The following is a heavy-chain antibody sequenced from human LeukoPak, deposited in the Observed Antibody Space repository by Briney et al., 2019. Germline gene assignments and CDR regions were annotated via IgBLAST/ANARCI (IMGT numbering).Heavy chain of an antibody. CDR1: GYTFTAYN. V-gene: IGHV1-2*02. J-gene: IGHJ4*02. CDR2: INPNSGAT. D-gene: IGHD6-6*01. Sequence: ASVKVSCKTSGYTFTAYNIHWVRQAPGQGLEYMGWINPNSGATTYPQKFQGRVTMTRDTSISTAHIELSRLLSHDTAVCYCTRGLTSSSIWGRGTLVTVSS. CDR3: TRGLTSSSI.